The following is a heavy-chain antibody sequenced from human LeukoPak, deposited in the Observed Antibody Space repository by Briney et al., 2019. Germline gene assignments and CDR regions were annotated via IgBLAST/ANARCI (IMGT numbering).Heavy chain of an antibody. CDR1: GFTFSSYA. D-gene: IGHD3-22*01. J-gene: IGHJ6*03. V-gene: IGHV3-23*01. CDR3: AKVSWIVVVQYFYHMDV. CDR2: ISGSGGST. Sequence: GGSLRLSCAASGFTFSSYAMSWVRQAPGKGLEWVSAISGSGGSTYYADSVKGRFTISRDNSKNTLYLQMNSLRAEDTAVYYCAKVSWIVVVQYFYHMDVWGKGTTVTVSS.